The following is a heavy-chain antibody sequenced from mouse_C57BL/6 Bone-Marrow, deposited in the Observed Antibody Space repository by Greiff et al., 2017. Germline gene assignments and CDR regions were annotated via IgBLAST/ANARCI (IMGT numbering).Heavy chain of an antibody. D-gene: IGHD4-1*01. Sequence: VQLQQPGAELVKPGASVKMSCKASGYTFTSYWITWVKQRPGQGLEWIGDIYPTSGRTNYNEKFKSKAILTVDTTSNTAYMPLSSLTSEDSAVFYCARSGPLGRIFDYWGQGTTLTVSS. CDR1: GYTFTSYW. CDR3: ARSGPLGRIFDY. V-gene: IGHV1-55*01. J-gene: IGHJ2*01. CDR2: IYPTSGRT.